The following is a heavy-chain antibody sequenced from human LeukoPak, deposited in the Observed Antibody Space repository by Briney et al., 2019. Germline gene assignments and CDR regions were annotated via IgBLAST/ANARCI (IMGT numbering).Heavy chain of an antibody. CDR3: ARDFMATITDY. V-gene: IGHV3-66*01. CDR2: IYSGGNT. J-gene: IGHJ4*02. D-gene: IGHD5-24*01. Sequence: PGGSLRLSCTASGPTVSSNYMSWVRQAPGKGLEWVSFIYSGGNTDYADSVKDRFTISRDNSKNTLYLQMNSLRAEDTAVYYCARDFMATITDYWGQGTLVTVSS. CDR1: GPTVSSNY.